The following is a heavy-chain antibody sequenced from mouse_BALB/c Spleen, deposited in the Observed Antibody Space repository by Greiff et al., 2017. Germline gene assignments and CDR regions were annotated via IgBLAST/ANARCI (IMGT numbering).Heavy chain of an antibody. CDR3: ASGSSPYYFDY. Sequence: VQRVESGAELVRPGVSVKISCKGSGYTFTDYAMHWVKQSHAKSLEWIGVISTYYGDASYNQKFKGKATMTVDKSSSTAYMELARLTSEDSAIYYCASGSSPYYFDYWGQGTTLTVSS. D-gene: IGHD1-1*01. J-gene: IGHJ2*01. CDR1: GYTFTDYA. CDR2: ISTYYGDA. V-gene: IGHV1S137*01.